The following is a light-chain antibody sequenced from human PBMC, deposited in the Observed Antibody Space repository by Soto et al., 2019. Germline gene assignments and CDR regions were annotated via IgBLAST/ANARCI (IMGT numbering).Light chain of an antibody. Sequence: QSALTQPPSASGSPGQSVTISCTGTSSDVGGYNYVSWYQQHPGKAPKLMIYEVSKRPSGVPDRFSGSKSGNTASLTVSGLQAEDEADYYCSSYAGSNNEGVFGGGTKVTVL. CDR1: SSDVGGYNY. CDR3: SSYAGSNNEGV. CDR2: EVS. V-gene: IGLV2-8*01. J-gene: IGLJ2*01.